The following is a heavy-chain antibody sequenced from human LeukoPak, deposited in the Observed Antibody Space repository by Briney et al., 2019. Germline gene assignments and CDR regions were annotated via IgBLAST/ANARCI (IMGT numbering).Heavy chain of an antibody. Sequence: GASVKVSCMASGYTFTSYGISWVRQAPGRGLEWMGWISAYNGNTNYAQKLQGRVTMTTNTSTSTAYMELRSLRSDDTAVYYCARDRAGYSYGPTWPIDYWGQGTLVTVSS. CDR3: ARDRAGYSYGPTWPIDY. V-gene: IGHV1-18*04. D-gene: IGHD5-18*01. CDR2: ISAYNGNT. CDR1: GYTFTSYG. J-gene: IGHJ4*02.